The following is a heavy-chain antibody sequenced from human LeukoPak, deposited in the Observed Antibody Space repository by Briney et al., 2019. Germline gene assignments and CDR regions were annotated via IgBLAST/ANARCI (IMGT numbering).Heavy chain of an antibody. CDR1: GFTFSSYA. CDR3: AKGSSGYYYYYMDV. D-gene: IGHD5-12*01. J-gene: IGHJ6*03. V-gene: IGHV3-64*01. CDR2: ISSNGGST. Sequence: GGSLRLSCAASGFTFSSYAMHWVRQAPGKGLEYVSAISSNGGSTNYANSVKGRFTISRDNSKNTLYLQMGSLRAEDMAVYYCAKGSSGYYYYYMDVWGKGTTVPVSS.